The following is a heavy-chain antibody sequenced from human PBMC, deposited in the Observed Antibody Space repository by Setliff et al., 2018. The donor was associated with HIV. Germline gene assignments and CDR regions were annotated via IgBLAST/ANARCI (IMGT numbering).Heavy chain of an antibody. J-gene: IGHJ3*01. CDR2: VHSTGTT. Sequence: TLSLTCTVSGGSFSTYYWSWIRQPAGEGLEYIGRVHSTGTTIYNPSLKSRVTMSVDTSKNQLSLKLRSVTAADTAVYYCARARITMTGGRLEPYAFDRWGQGTKVT. V-gene: IGHV4-4*07. CDR1: GGSFSTYY. CDR3: ARARITMTGGRLEPYAFDR. D-gene: IGHD3-22*01.